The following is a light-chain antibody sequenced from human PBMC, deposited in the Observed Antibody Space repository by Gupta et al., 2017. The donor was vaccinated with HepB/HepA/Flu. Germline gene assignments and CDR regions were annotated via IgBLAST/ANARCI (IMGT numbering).Light chain of an antibody. CDR2: SNN. Sequence: QSVLTQPPSAPGTLGQRVTTSCSGSSSNLVSNPVNWYQQLPGTAPKLLISSNNRRPSGVPDRFSGSNSGTSASLAIIRLQSEDEADYYCAAWDDSLNGYVVFGGGTKLTVL. CDR1: SSNLVSNP. CDR3: AAWDDSLNGYVV. J-gene: IGLJ2*01. V-gene: IGLV1-44*01.